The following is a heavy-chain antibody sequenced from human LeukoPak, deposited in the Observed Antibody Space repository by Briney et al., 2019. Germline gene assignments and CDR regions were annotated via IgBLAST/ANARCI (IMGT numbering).Heavy chain of an antibody. J-gene: IGHJ6*02. V-gene: IGHV3-7*03. Sequence: GGSLRLSCAASGFIFTNYFMSWVRQAPGKGLEWVANIKQDGSEKYYVDSVKGRFTISRDNAKNSLYLQMNSLRAEDTAVYYCARMYYDFWSGYYWDYYYGMDVWGQGTTVTVSS. D-gene: IGHD3-3*01. CDR3: ARMYYDFWSGYYWDYYYGMDV. CDR2: IKQDGSEK. CDR1: GFIFTNYF.